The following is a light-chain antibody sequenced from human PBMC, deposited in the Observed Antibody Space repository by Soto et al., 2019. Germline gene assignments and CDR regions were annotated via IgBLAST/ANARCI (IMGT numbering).Light chain of an antibody. V-gene: IGKV3-20*01. CDR3: QQYFTSPLT. CDR2: GAS. CDR1: QTVSLTY. Sequence: VLTQSPGNRAMSPCKTTHSSSSASQTVSLTYLAWYQQKPGQAPRLLTYGASSRATGIPDRFSGGGSGTDFTLTISRLEPEDFAMYYCQQYFTSPLTFGRGTKVDIK. J-gene: IGKJ4*01.